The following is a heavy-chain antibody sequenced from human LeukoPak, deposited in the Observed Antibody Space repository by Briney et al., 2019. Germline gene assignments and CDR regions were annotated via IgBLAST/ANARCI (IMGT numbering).Heavy chain of an antibody. CDR3: ARGMYYYDSSGYYGPAYYFDY. Sequence: KPSETLSLTCTVSGGSISSYYWSWIRQPRGKGLEWIGYIYYSGSTNYNPSLKSRVTISVDTSKNQFSLKLSSVTAADTAVYYCARGMYYYDSSGYYGPAYYFDYWGQGTLVTVSS. J-gene: IGHJ4*02. D-gene: IGHD3-22*01. CDR1: GGSISSYY. CDR2: IYYSGST. V-gene: IGHV4-59*01.